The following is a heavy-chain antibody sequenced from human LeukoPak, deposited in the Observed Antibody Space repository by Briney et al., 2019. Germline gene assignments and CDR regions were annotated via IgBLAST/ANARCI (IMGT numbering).Heavy chain of an antibody. Sequence: PSETLSLTCAVYGGSFSGYYWSWIRQPPGKGLEWIGEINHSGSTNYNPSLKSRVTISVDTSKNQFSLKLGSVTAADTAVYYCGLAARYDYYYYYGMDVWGQGTTVTVSS. CDR2: INHSGST. V-gene: IGHV4-34*01. CDR3: GLAARYDYYYYYGMDV. CDR1: GGSFSGYY. D-gene: IGHD6-6*01. J-gene: IGHJ6*02.